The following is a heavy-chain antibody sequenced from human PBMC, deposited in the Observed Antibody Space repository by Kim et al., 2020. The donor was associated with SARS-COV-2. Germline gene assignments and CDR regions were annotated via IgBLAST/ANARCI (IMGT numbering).Heavy chain of an antibody. D-gene: IGHD3-22*01. J-gene: IGHJ4*02. CDR2: ISYDGSNK. CDR1: GFTFSSYG. Sequence: GGSLRLSCAASGFTFSSYGMHWVRQAPGKGLEWVAVISYDGSNKYYADSVKGRFTICRDNSKNTLYLQMNSLRAEDTAVYYCAKLDYSGYYTRDYWGQGTLVTVSS. V-gene: IGHV3-30*18. CDR3: AKLDYSGYYTRDY.